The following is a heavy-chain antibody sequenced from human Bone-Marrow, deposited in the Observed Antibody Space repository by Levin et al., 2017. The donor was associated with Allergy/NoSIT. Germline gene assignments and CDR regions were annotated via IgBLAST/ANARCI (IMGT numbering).Heavy chain of an antibody. CDR3: VTKRMGATTIQFDFDY. CDR2: ISGSSESI. Sequence: GESLKISCAASGFTFSSYAMSWVRQAPGRGLEWVSAISGSSESIYYTDSVKGRFTISRDNSKNTLYLQMNSLRAEDTALYYCVTKRMGATTIQFDFDYWGQGTQVAVSS. CDR1: GFTFSSYA. J-gene: IGHJ4*02. V-gene: IGHV3-23*01. D-gene: IGHD1-26*01.